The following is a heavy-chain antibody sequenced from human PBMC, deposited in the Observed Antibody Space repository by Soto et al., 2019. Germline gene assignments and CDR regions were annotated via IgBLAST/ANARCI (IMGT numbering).Heavy chain of an antibody. CDR3: ARAKCRGMWVHGFDA. CDR2: ISGGDGTT. J-gene: IGHJ5*02. V-gene: IGHV3-23*01. CDR1: GFTFSGRS. Sequence: GGSLRLSCAASGFTFSGRSMSWVREARGKGLEWVSAISGGDGTTFYADSVRGRFTISRDNSKNTLSLQMNSVRAEDTAMYYCARAKCRGMWVHGFDAWGQGTLVTVSS. D-gene: IGHD2-15*01.